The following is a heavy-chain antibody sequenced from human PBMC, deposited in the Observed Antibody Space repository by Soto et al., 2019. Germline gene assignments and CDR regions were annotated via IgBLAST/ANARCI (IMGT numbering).Heavy chain of an antibody. D-gene: IGHD3-16*01. CDR2: ISAYNDYT. J-gene: IGHJ5*02. CDR3: AKDRPRLTQNFLDVS. Sequence: QIQLVQSGAEVKKPGASVKVSCKASGYTFTDHGISWVRQAPGQGFEWMGWISAYNDYTAYAQKFQGRVTMTTDKCANPADMELRSLTSDDTAVYYCAKDRPRLTQNFLDVSWGQGTLVTVSS. CDR1: GYTFTDHG. V-gene: IGHV1-18*01.